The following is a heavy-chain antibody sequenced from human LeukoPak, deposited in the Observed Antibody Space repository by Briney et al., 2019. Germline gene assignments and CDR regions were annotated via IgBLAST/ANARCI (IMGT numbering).Heavy chain of an antibody. CDR2: IIPILGIA. V-gene: IGHV1-69*04. CDR3: ARVYSSSWYGTDYYYGMDV. Sequence: ASVKVSCKASGGTFSSYAISWVRQAPGQGLEWMGRIIPILGIANYAQKFQGRVTITADKSTSTAYMELSSLRSEDTAVYYCARVYSSSWYGTDYYYGMDVWGQGTTVTVSS. CDR1: GGTFSSYA. D-gene: IGHD6-13*01. J-gene: IGHJ6*02.